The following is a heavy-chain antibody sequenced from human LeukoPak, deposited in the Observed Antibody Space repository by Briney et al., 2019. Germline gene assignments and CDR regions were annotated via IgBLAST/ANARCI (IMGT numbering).Heavy chain of an antibody. V-gene: IGHV4-59*08. CDR2: IYYSGRT. D-gene: IGHD3-10*01. CDR3: ARGRFSGSGTNWFDP. J-gene: IGHJ5*02. CDR1: GGSFSSYY. Sequence: PSETLSLTCTVSGGSFSSYYCSWIRLPPGKGLEWIGYIYYSGRTNYNPSLKSRVTISVDTSKNQFSLKLRSVTAADTAVYYCARGRFSGSGTNWFDPWGQGNLVTVSS.